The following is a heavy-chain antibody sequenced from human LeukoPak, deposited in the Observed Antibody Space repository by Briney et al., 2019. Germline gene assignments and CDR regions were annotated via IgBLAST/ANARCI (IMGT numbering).Heavy chain of an antibody. CDR3: ARSSIAAPRDFDY. V-gene: IGHV4-38-2*01. CDR2: IYHSGST. J-gene: IGHJ4*02. D-gene: IGHD6-6*01. Sequence: SETLSLTCAVSGYSISSGYYWGWIRQPPGKGLEWIGSIYHSGSTYYNPSLKSRVTISVDTSKNQFSLKLSSVTAADTAVYYCARSSIAAPRDFDYWGQGTLVTVSS. CDR1: GYSISSGYY.